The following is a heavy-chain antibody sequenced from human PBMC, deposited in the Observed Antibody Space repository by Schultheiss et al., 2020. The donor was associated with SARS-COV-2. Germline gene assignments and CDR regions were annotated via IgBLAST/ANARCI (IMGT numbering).Heavy chain of an antibody. CDR2: INPNSGGT. D-gene: IGHD4-17*01. J-gene: IGHJ4*02. CDR1: GYTFTGYY. CDR3: ARDIRYRLQSTVTTNPIDY. V-gene: IGHV1-2*02. Sequence: GESLKISCKASGYTFTGYYMHWVRQAPGQGLEWMGWINPNSGGTNYAQKFQGRVTMTRDTSISTAYMELSRLRSDDTAVYYCARDIRYRLQSTVTTNPIDYWGQGTLVTVSS.